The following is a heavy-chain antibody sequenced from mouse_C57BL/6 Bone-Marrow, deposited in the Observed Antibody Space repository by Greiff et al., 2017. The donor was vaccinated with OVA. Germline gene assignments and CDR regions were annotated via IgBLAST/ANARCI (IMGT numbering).Heavy chain of an antibody. V-gene: IGHV1-69*01. Sequence: QVQLQQPGAELVMPGASVKLSCKASSYTFTSYWMHWVKQRPGQGLEWIGEIDPSDSYTNYNQKFKGKSTLTVDKSSSTAYMQLSSLTSEDSAVYYCARGGSTTVVATDYWGQGTTLTVSS. D-gene: IGHD1-1*01. J-gene: IGHJ2*01. CDR1: SYTFTSYW. CDR3: ARGGSTTVVATDY. CDR2: IDPSDSYT.